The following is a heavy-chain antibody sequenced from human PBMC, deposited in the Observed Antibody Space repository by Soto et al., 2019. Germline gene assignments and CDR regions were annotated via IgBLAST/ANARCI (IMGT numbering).Heavy chain of an antibody. J-gene: IGHJ5*02. CDR2: VSHVDST. V-gene: IGHV4-34*01. CDR3: ARHGDFWSGSQGYNWFDP. D-gene: IGHD3-3*01. Sequence: PPETLSLTCTVHGGSLGGYYWNWIRQSPGKALEWIGEVSHVDSTNYNPSLKGRATIYLATPKNQFSLKLTSMTAADTAVYYCARHGDFWSGSQGYNWFDPWGQGTLVTVSS. CDR1: GGSLGGYY.